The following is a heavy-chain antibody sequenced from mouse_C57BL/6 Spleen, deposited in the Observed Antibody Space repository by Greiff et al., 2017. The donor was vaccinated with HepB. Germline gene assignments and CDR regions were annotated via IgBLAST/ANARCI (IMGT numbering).Heavy chain of an antibody. Sequence: QVQLKQSGAELVRPGASVTLSCKASGYTFTDYEMHWVKQTPVHGLEWIGAIDPETGGTAYNQKFKGKAIVTADKSSSTAYMELRSLTSEDSAVYYCTSYDDYYVGAMDYWGRRTSVTVSS. CDR2: IDPETGGT. J-gene: IGHJ4*01. D-gene: IGHD2-3*01. CDR1: GYTFTDYE. CDR3: TSYDDYYVGAMDY. V-gene: IGHV1-15*01.